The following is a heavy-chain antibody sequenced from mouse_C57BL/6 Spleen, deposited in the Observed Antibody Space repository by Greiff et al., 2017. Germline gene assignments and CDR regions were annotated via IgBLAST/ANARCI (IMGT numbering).Heavy chain of an antibody. CDR2: IDPSDSYT. CDR1: GYTFTSYW. D-gene: IGHD2-1*01. J-gene: IGHJ1*03. Sequence: VQLQQPGAELVMPGASVKLSCKASGYTFTSYWMHWVKQRPGQGLEWIGEIDPSDSYTNYNQKFKGKSTLTVDKSSSTAYLQLSSLTSEDSAVVYCARDYYGTTGYFDVWGTGTTVTVAS. V-gene: IGHV1-69*01. CDR3: ARDYYGTTGYFDV.